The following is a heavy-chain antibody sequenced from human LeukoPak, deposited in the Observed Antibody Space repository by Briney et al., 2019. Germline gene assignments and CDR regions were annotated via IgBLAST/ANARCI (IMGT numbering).Heavy chain of an antibody. CDR1: GGSISSYY. CDR3: AGGRRDGYNLRNFDY. J-gene: IGHJ4*02. Sequence: PSETLSLTCTVSGGSISSYYWSWIRQPPGKGLEWIGYIHYSGSTTYNPSLKSRVTISVDTSKNQFSLKLSSITAADTAVYYCAGGRRDGYNLRNFDYWGQGTLVTASS. D-gene: IGHD5-24*01. V-gene: IGHV4-59*12. CDR2: IHYSGST.